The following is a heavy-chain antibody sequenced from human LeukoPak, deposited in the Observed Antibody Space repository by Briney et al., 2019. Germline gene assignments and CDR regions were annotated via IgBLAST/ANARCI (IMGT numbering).Heavy chain of an antibody. V-gene: IGHV3-23*01. CDR2: ISGSGGNT. CDR1: GLTFSSYA. Sequence: GRSLRLSCVASGLTFSSYAMECVRQAPVKELEWVSAISGSGGNTYYADSVKGRFTISRDHSKTTLFLQMNSLRAEDTAVYYCARVGYYYGVAFDIWGQGTMVTVSS. J-gene: IGHJ3*02. D-gene: IGHD3-22*01. CDR3: ARVGYYYGVAFDI.